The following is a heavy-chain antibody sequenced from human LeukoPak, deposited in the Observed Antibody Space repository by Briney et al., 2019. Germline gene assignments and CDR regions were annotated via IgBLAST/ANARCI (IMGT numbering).Heavy chain of an antibody. CDR3: ARLEWYRLFDP. V-gene: IGHV4-59*04. D-gene: IGHD2-15*01. Sequence: SETLSLTCTVSGGSISSYYWSWIRQPPGKGLEWIGYIYYSGSTYYNPSLKSRVTISVDTSKNQFSLKLSSVTAADTAVYYYARLEWYRLFDPWGQGTLVTVSS. CDR2: IYYSGST. J-gene: IGHJ5*02. CDR1: GGSISSYY.